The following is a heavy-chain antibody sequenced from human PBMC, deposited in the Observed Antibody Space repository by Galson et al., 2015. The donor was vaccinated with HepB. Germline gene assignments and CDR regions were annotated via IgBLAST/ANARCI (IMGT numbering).Heavy chain of an antibody. CDR3: AKGTSGSPSPFDY. CDR1: GFTFDDYA. D-gene: IGHD1-26*01. J-gene: IGHJ4*02. Sequence: SLRLSCAASGFTFDDYAMHWVRQAPGKGLEWVSLISWDGGSTYYADSVKGRFTISRDNSKNSLYLQMNSLRAEDTALYYCAKGTSGSPSPFDYWGQGTLVTVSS. V-gene: IGHV3-43D*03. CDR2: ISWDGGST.